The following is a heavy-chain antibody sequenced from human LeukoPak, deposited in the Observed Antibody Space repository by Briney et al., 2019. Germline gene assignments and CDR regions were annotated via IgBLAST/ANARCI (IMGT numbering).Heavy chain of an antibody. CDR1: GYTFTGYY. CDR3: ARDDYDILTGYYNGLDS. D-gene: IGHD3-9*01. Sequence: ASVTVSCQASGYTFTGYYMHWVRQAPGQGLEWMGWINPNSGGTNYAQRFQGRVTMTRDTSISTAYMELSRLRSDDTAVYYCARDDYDILTGYYNGLDSWGQGTLVTVSS. CDR2: INPNSGGT. V-gene: IGHV1-2*02. J-gene: IGHJ4*02.